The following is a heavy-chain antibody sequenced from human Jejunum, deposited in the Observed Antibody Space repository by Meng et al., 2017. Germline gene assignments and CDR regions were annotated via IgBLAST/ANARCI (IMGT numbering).Heavy chain of an antibody. J-gene: IGHJ4*02. CDR2: VTQSAT. CDR1: GFTFASYS. CDR3: AKDRKPDGLWPIDY. D-gene: IGHD1-14*01. Sequence: GESLKISCAASGFTFASYSLSWIRQAPGKGLEWVSSVTQSATRYAESVKGRFTVSRDNSKNTMYLQMNNLRGEDTAVYYCAKDRKPDGLWPIDYWGQGKLVTVSS. V-gene: IGHV3-23*01.